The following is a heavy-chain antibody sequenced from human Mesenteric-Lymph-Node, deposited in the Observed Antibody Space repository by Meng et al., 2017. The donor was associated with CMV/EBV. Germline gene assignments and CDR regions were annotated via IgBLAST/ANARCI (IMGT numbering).Heavy chain of an antibody. D-gene: IGHD3-9*01. CDR3: ARHAANFRNYDTLTGYYTVDY. V-gene: IGHV1-18*04. CDR1: G. Sequence: GISWVRQAPGQGLEWMGWISADNGNTDYVEEFQGRVTMTTDSSTSTAYMELRSLRSDDTAVYFCARHAANFRNYDTLTGYYTVDYWGQGTRVTVSS. CDR2: ISADNGNT. J-gene: IGHJ4*02.